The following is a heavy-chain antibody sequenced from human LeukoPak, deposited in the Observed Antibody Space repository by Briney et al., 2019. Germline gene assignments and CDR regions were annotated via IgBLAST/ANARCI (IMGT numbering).Heavy chain of an antibody. Sequence: SETLSLTCTVSGGSISSYYWSWIRKPPGKGLEWIGYIYYSGSTNYNPSLKSRVTISVDTSKNQFSLKLSSVTAADTAVYYCARGINAGSFDIWGQGTMVTVSS. CDR2: IYYSGST. J-gene: IGHJ3*02. CDR3: ARGINAGSFDI. CDR1: GGSISSYY. D-gene: IGHD1-26*01. V-gene: IGHV4-59*01.